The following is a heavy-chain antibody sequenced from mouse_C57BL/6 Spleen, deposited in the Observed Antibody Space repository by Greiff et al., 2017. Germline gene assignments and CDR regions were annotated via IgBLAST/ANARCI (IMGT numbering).Heavy chain of an antibody. Sequence: QVQLQQPGAELVMPGASVKLSCKASGYTFTSYWMHWVKQRPGQGLEWIGEIDPSDSYTNYNQKFKGKSTLTVDKSSSTAYMQLSSLTSEDSAVYYCARVGSSPAWFAYWGQGTLVTVSA. CDR3: ARVGSSPAWFAY. V-gene: IGHV1-69*01. CDR1: GYTFTSYW. D-gene: IGHD1-1*01. J-gene: IGHJ3*01. CDR2: IDPSDSYT.